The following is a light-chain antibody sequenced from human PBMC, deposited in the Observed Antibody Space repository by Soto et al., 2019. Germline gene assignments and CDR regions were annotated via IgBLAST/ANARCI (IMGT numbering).Light chain of an antibody. CDR3: QQRSNWPT. CDR1: QSVSSY. Sequence: EIVLTQSPATLSFSRGERATLSCRASQSVSSYLAWYQQKPGQAPRLLIYDASNRATRIPARFSGSGSGTDFTLTISSLEPEDFAVYYCQQRSNWPTFGQGTMLEIK. V-gene: IGKV3-11*01. J-gene: IGKJ2*01. CDR2: DAS.